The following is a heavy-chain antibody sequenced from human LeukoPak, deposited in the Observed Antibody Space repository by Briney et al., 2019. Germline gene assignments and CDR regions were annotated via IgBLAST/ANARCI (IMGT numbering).Heavy chain of an antibody. J-gene: IGHJ4*02. D-gene: IGHD6-13*01. CDR2: INPNSGGT. Sequence: ASVKVSCKASGYTFTGYYMHWVRQAPGQGLEWMGWINPNSGGTNYAQKFQGRVTMTRDTSISTAYMELSRLRSDDTAVYYCARPAFRQLDTGSFDCWGQRALVTVSS. CDR3: ARPAFRQLDTGSFDC. CDR1: GYTFTGYY. V-gene: IGHV1-2*02.